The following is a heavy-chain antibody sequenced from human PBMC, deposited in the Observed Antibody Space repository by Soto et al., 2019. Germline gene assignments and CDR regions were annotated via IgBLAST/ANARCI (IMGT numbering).Heavy chain of an antibody. V-gene: IGHV3-15*01. CDR2: IKRKTDGGTI. Sequence: GGSLRLSCAASGFTFTNAWMTWVRQAPGKGLEWVGRIKRKTDGGTIDYAAPVKGRFTISRDDSKNTLYLQMNSLKTEDTAVYYCTTGPNLRPLAAFDIWGQGTMVTVSS. J-gene: IGHJ3*02. CDR1: GFTFTNAW. CDR3: TTGPNLRPLAAFDI.